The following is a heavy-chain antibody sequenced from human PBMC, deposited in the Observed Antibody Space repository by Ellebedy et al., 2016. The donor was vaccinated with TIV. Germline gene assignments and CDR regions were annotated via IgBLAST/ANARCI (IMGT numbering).Heavy chain of an antibody. J-gene: IGHJ4*02. Sequence: GESLKISCAASGFSFSSFAMSWVRQAPGKGLEWVSSISARGDATYYADSVKGRFTISRDTSKSTLFLQMNSLTVEDSAIYYCVSFQYWGQGTQVTVSS. CDR1: GFSFSSFA. CDR3: VSFQY. V-gene: IGHV3-23*01. CDR2: ISARGDAT.